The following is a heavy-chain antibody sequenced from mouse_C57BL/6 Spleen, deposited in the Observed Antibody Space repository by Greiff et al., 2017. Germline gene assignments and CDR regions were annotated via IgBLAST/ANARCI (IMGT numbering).Heavy chain of an antibody. D-gene: IGHD3-3*01. CDR2: IDPSDSET. CDR1: GYTFTSYW. V-gene: IGHV1-52*01. CDR3: AGWGRPYAMDY. Sequence: QVQLQQPGAELVRPGSSVTLSCKASGYTFTSYWMHWVKQRPIQGLEWIGNIDPSDSETHYNQKFKDKATLTVDKSSSTAYMQLSSLTSEDSAVYYCAGWGRPYAMDYWGQGTSVTVSS. J-gene: IGHJ4*01.